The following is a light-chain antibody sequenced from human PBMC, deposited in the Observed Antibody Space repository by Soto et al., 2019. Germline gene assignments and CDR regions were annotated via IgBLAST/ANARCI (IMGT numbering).Light chain of an antibody. CDR2: EVY. J-gene: IGLJ1*01. V-gene: IGLV2-8*01. CDR3: SSYVGTNTSV. Sequence: QSALAQPPSASGSPGQSVTISCTGTSSDVGGYNYVSWYQHHPGKAPKLIIYEVYKRPSGVPDRFSGSKSGNTAALTVSGPQAEYVDYYCCSSYVGTNTSVFGTELNVTV. CDR1: SSDVGGYNY.